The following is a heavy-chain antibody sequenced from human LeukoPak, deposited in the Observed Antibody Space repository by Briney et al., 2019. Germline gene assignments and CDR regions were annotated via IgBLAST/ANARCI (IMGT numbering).Heavy chain of an antibody. D-gene: IGHD3-3*01. CDR3: ARSEDDFWSTYYFDY. V-gene: IGHV4-59*01. J-gene: IGHJ4*02. CDR1: GGSISSYY. CDR2: ICYSGST. Sequence: SETLSLTCTVSGGSISSYYWSWIRQPPGKGLGWIGYICYSGSTSYNPSLKSGVTISVDTSKNQFSLKLSSVTAADTAVYYCARSEDDFWSTYYFDYWGQGTLVTVSS.